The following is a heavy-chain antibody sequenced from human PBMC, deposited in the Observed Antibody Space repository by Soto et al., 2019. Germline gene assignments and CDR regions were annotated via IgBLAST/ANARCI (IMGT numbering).Heavy chain of an antibody. CDR1: GGSFSGYY. D-gene: IGHD3-9*01. J-gene: IGHJ4*02. CDR3: ARLGSRYFDSLFNKDY. CDR2: INHSGST. V-gene: IGHV4-34*01. Sequence: QVQLQQWGAGLLKPSETLSLTCAVYGGSFSGYYWSWIRQPPGKGLEWIGEINHSGSTNYNPSLKSRVTISVDTSKNQFSLKLRSVAAADTAVYYCARLGSRYFDSLFNKDYWGQGTLVTVSS.